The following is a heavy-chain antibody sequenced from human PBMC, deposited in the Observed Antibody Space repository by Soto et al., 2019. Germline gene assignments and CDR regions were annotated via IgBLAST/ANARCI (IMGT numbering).Heavy chain of an antibody. V-gene: IGHV1-58*01. CDR2: IDVGSANA. CDR1: GFTFSSSA. CDR3: ARALLGPRGYYFDY. D-gene: IGHD3-10*01. J-gene: IGHJ4*02. Sequence: GASVKVSCKTSGFTFSSSAVHWVRQARGHRLQWIGWIDVGSANANYAQMLQERVTISRDMSTSTAYMELSSLRPEDTAVYYCARALLGPRGYYFDYWGQGTPVTVSS.